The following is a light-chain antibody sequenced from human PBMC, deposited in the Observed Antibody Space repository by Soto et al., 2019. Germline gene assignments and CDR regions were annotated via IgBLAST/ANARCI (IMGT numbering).Light chain of an antibody. CDR1: QSICSW. Sequence: DVQRTQSASTLSASVGDRVTITCRASQSICSWLTWYQQKPGKATKLLIYKSSSLESGVPSRFSGSGSGPEYTLTISSLQPYVFAIYYCQQYNSYSTCGEGTKLVTK. CDR3: QQYNSYST. CDR2: KSS. V-gene: IGKV1-5*03. J-gene: IGKJ2*01.